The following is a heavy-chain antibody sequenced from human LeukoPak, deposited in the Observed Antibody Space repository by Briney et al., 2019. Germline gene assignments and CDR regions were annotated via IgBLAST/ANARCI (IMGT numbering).Heavy chain of an antibody. J-gene: IGHJ4*02. CDR1: GFTFSSYD. Sequence: GGSLRLSCAASGFTFSSYDMHWVRQAPGKGLEWVSAIGTAGDTYYPGSVKGRFTISRENAKNSLYLQMNSLRAGDTAVYYCARGSPVAGLDYWGQGTLVTVSS. CDR3: ARGSPVAGLDY. D-gene: IGHD6-19*01. CDR2: IGTAGDT. V-gene: IGHV3-13*01.